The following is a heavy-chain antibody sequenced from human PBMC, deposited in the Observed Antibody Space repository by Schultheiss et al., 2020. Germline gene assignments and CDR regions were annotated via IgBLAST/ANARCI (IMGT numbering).Heavy chain of an antibody. CDR2: IYHTGST. J-gene: IGHJ4*02. Sequence: SATLSLTCAVYGGSFSGYYWSWVRQPPGKGLEWIGEIYHTGSTNYNPSLKSRVTISVDTSKNQFSLKLSSVTAADTAVYYCASLGYSYGPNFDYWGQGTLVTVS. CDR3: ASLGYSYGPNFDY. D-gene: IGHD5-18*01. V-gene: IGHV4-34*01. CDR1: GGSFSGYY.